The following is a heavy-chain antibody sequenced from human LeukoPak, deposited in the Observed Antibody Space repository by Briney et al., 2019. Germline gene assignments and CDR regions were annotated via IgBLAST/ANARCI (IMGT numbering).Heavy chain of an antibody. CDR1: GFTFSDYY. Sequence: GGSLRLPCAASGFTFSDYYMSWIRQAPGKGLEWDSYTSSSSSYTNYADSVKGRFTISRDNAKNSLYLQMNSLRAEDTAVYYCARKNYPGIAAAVDYWGQGTLVTVSS. CDR2: TSSSSSYT. V-gene: IGHV3-11*06. J-gene: IGHJ4*02. CDR3: ARKNYPGIAAAVDY. D-gene: IGHD6-13*01.